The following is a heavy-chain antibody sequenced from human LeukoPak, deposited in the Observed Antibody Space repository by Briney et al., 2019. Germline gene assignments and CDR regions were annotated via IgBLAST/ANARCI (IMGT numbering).Heavy chain of an antibody. Sequence: GASVTVSCKVSGYTLTELSMHWVRQAPGKGLEWMGGFYPEDGETIYAQKFQGRVTMTEDTSTDTAYMELSSLRSEDTAVYYCATAAWGSGSYYYFDYWGQGTLVTVSS. J-gene: IGHJ4*02. CDR1: GYTLTELS. V-gene: IGHV1-24*01. CDR2: FYPEDGET. CDR3: ATAAWGSGSYYYFDY. D-gene: IGHD3-10*01.